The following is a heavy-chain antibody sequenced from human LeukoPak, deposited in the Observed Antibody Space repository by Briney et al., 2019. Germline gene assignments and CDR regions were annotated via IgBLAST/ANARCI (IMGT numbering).Heavy chain of an antibody. CDR3: TTDLNYYDSSGYYPESYFDY. V-gene: IGHV3-15*01. CDR2: IKSKTDGGTT. CDR1: GFTFSSYW. D-gene: IGHD3-22*01. J-gene: IGHJ4*02. Sequence: GGSLRLSCAASGFTFSSYWMSWVRQAPGKGLEWVGRIKSKTDGGTTDYAAPVKGRFTISRDDSKNTLYLQMNSLKTEDTAVYYCTTDLNYYDSSGYYPESYFDYWGQGTLVTVSS.